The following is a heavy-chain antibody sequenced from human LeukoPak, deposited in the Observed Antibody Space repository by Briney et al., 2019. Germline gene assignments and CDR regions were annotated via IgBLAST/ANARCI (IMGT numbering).Heavy chain of an antibody. J-gene: IGHJ4*02. D-gene: IGHD3-10*01. CDR1: GFTFSDSY. CDR3: ARKSASGNYPLDY. V-gene: IGHV3-11*03. Sequence: GGSLRLSCAASGFTFSDSYMTWVRQAPGKGLEWLSYISGNSGDTNYADSVKGRFTISRDNAKNTVFLQMSSLRAEDTALYYCARKSASGNYPLDYWGQGTLVTVSS. CDR2: ISGNSGDT.